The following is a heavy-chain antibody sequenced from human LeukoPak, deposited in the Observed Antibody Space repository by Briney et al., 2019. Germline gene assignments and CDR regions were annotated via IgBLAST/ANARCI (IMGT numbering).Heavy chain of an antibody. CDR3: ARGRISPLDY. CDR1: GGSISSYY. Sequence: PSETLSLTCTVSGGSISSYYWSWIRQPPGKGLEYIGYIYKSGSTNYNPSLQSRVTISVDTSKNQFSLKLRSVTAADTAVYYCARGRISPLDYWGQGTLVTVSS. J-gene: IGHJ4*02. CDR2: IYKSGST. D-gene: IGHD2/OR15-2a*01. V-gene: IGHV4-59*01.